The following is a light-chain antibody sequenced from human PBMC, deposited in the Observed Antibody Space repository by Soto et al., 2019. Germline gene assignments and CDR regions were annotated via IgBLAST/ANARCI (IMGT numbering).Light chain of an antibody. Sequence: DIAMTQSPSSLSASVGDRVTITCRASQSISGFLNWYQQKPGKAPTLLIYGASNLQSGVPSRFSARGYGTDFTLTISSPQPADFATYYCQQSYSSPRITFGQGTRLDIK. V-gene: IGKV1-39*01. CDR2: GAS. CDR3: QQSYSSPRIT. CDR1: QSISGF. J-gene: IGKJ5*01.